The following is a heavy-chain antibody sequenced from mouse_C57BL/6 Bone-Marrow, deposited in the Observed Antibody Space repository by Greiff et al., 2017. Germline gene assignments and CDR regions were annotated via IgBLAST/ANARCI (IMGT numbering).Heavy chain of an antibody. V-gene: IGHV5-17*01. CDR1: GFTFSDYG. CDR3: ARNYYQDY. J-gene: IGHJ2*01. CDR2: ISSVTSPI. D-gene: IGHD1-1*01. Sequence: EVKLMESGGGLVKPGGSLKLSCAASGFTFSDYGMHWVRQAPEQGLEWVAYISSVTSPIYYADTVKGRVTIPRDNAKNTLFLQMTSLRSEDTAMYYCARNYYQDYWGQGTTLTVSS.